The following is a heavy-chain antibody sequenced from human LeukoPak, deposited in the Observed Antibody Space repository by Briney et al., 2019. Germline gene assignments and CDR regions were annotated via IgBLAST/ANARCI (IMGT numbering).Heavy chain of an antibody. Sequence: GGSLRLSCAASGFIFSSYAMIWVRQAPGKGLEWVSAISGSGGSPYYADSVKGRFTISRDNSKNTLFLQMNSLRAEDTAVYYCAKGYTVTTTLVDYWGQGTLVTVSS. D-gene: IGHD4-17*01. CDR3: AKGYTVTTTLVDY. CDR2: ISGSGGSP. V-gene: IGHV3-23*01. CDR1: GFIFSSYA. J-gene: IGHJ4*02.